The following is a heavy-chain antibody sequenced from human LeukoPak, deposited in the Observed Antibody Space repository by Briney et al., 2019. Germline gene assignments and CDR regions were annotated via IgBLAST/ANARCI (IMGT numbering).Heavy chain of an antibody. CDR2: TYYRSKWYN. CDR3: ARDSPLTTVTTFPYWYFDL. CDR1: GDSVSSNSAA. Sequence: SQTLSLTCAISGDSVSSNSAAWNWIRQSPSRGLEWLGRTYYRSKWYNDYAVSVKSRITINPDTSKNQFSLQLNSVTPEDTAVYYCARDSPLTTVTTFPYWYFDLWGRGTLVTVSS. J-gene: IGHJ2*01. V-gene: IGHV6-1*01. D-gene: IGHD4-17*01.